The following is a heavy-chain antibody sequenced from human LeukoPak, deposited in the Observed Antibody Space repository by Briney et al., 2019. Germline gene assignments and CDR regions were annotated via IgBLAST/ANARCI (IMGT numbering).Heavy chain of an antibody. Sequence: SETLSLTCTVTGTSIRSGSYYWNWIRQAAWKGLEWIGRMYIGGRTTYNPSLKSRVTISLETTENQFSLRLRSVTAADTAVYYCAREGIAVADTYYYYYMDVWGKGTWVTVSS. V-gene: IGHV4-61*02. CDR1: GTSIRSGSYY. CDR2: MYIGGRT. D-gene: IGHD6-19*01. CDR3: AREGIAVADTYYYYYMDV. J-gene: IGHJ6*03.